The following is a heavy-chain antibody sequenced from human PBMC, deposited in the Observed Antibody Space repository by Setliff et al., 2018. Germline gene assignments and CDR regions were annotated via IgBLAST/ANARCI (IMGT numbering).Heavy chain of an antibody. J-gene: IGHJ4*02. V-gene: IGHV1-69*10. CDR3: ARGIEPLLPVPDY. CDR2: IIPILGIA. Sequence: ASVKVSCKASGGTFSSYAISWVRQAPGQGLEWMGGIIPILGIANYAQKFQGRVPITADESTSTAYMELSSLRSEDTAVYYCARGIEPLLPVPDYWGQGTLVTVSS. CDR1: GGTFSSYA. D-gene: IGHD3-10*01.